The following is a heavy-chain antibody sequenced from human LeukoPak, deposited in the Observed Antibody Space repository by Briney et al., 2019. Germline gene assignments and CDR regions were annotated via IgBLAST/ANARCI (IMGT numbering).Heavy chain of an antibody. Sequence: GGSLRLSCAASGFTFSSYEMNWVRQAPGKGLEWVSYISSSGSTIYYADSVKGRFTISRDNAKNSLYLQMNSLRAEDTAVYYCARGGIAAPGTPTYYFDYWGQGTLVTVSS. V-gene: IGHV3-48*03. D-gene: IGHD6-13*01. CDR3: ARGGIAAPGTPTYYFDY. CDR2: ISSSGSTI. J-gene: IGHJ4*02. CDR1: GFTFSSYE.